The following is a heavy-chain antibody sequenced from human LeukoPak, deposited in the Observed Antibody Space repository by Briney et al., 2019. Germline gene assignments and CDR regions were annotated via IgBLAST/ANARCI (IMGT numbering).Heavy chain of an antibody. CDR3: AREGGYSYAGI. D-gene: IGHD5-18*01. V-gene: IGHV4-38-2*02. CDR1: GYSISSGYY. CDR2: INHSGST. J-gene: IGHJ3*02. Sequence: PSETLSLTCTVSGYSISSGYYWGWIRQPPGKGLEWIGEINHSGSTNYNPSLKSRVTISVDTSKNQFSLKLSSVTAADTAVYYCAREGGYSYAGIWGQGTMVTVSS.